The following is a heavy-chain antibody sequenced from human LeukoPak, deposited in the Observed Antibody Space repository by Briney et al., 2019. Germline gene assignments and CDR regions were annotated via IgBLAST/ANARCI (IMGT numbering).Heavy chain of an antibody. CDR3: AKDQVVVNN. J-gene: IGHJ4*02. Sequence: PGGSLRLSRAASGFTFSSYGMHWVRQAPGKGLEWVAVISYDGSNKYYADSVKGRFTISRDNSKNTLYLQMNSLVAEDTAVYYCAKDQVVVNNWGQGTLVTVSS. CDR2: ISYDGSNK. CDR1: GFTFSSYG. D-gene: IGHD3-22*01. V-gene: IGHV3-30*18.